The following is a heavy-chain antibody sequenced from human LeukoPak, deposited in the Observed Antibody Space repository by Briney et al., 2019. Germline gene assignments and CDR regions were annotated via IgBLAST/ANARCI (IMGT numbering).Heavy chain of an antibody. V-gene: IGHV4-38-2*01. CDR2: IYHSGST. Sequence: SETLSLTCAVSGYSISSGYYWGWIRQPPGKGLEWIGSIYHSGSTYYNPSLKSRVTISVDTSKNQFSLKLSSVTAADTAVYYCVRQSSTSCYRDWGQGTLVTVSS. J-gene: IGHJ4*02. CDR3: VRQSSTSCYRD. D-gene: IGHD2-2*02. CDR1: GYSISSGYY.